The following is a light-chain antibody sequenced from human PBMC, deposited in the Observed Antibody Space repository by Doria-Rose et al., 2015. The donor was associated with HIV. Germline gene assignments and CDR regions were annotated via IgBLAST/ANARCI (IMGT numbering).Light chain of an antibody. Sequence: PGQSITISCTGTSSDVGGFGYVSWYQQHPGKAPKLMIYDVSNRPSGVSNRFSGSKSGDTASLIISGLQAEDEADYYCNSYTTSSTHNYVFGTGTKVTVL. J-gene: IGLJ1*01. CDR2: DVS. CDR1: SSDVGGFGY. V-gene: IGLV2-14*03. CDR3: NSYTTSSTHNYV.